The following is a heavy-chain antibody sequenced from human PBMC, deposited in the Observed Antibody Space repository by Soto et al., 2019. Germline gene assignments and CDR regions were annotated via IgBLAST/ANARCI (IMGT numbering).Heavy chain of an antibody. CDR3: ARDGVRDSSGYYALNYYYCMDV. V-gene: IGHV1-2*02. CDR2: INPNCGTT. CDR1: GYAFTGYY. D-gene: IGHD3-22*01. Sequence: ASVKVSCKASGYAFTGYYMHWVRQAPGQGLEWMGGINPNCGTTNYAQKFQGRVTMTADTSTSTAYMELSSLRSEDTAVYYCARDGVRDSSGYYALNYYYCMDVWGQGTTVTVSS. J-gene: IGHJ6*02.